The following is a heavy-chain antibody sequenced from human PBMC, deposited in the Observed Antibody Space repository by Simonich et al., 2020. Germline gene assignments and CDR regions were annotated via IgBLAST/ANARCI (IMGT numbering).Heavy chain of an antibody. J-gene: IGHJ6*03. V-gene: IGHV3-7*01. CDR2: IKQYGSEK. D-gene: IGHD7-27*01. CDR1: GFTFSSYW. CDR3: ARDGLGTAYYYYMDV. Sequence: EVQLVESGGGLVQPGGSLRLSCAASGFTFSSYWMSWVRQAPGKGLERVANIKQYGSEKYYVDSVKGRFTTSRDNAKNSLYLQMNSLRAEDTAVYYCARDGLGTAYYYYMDVWGKGTTVTVSS.